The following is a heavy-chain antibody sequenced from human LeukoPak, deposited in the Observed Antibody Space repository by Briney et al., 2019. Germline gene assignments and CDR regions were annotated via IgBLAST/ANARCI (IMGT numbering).Heavy chain of an antibody. D-gene: IGHD7-27*01. J-gene: IGHJ4*02. Sequence: ASVKVSCKASGYTFTGYYMHGVRLAPGQGLEWMGGINPNSGSTNYAQKFQGRVTMTRDTSISTAYMELGRLRSDDTAVYYCVRLYHWGRLAYWGQRTLLTVCS. CDR1: GYTFTGYY. CDR2: INPNSGST. V-gene: IGHV1-2*02. CDR3: VRLYHWGRLAY.